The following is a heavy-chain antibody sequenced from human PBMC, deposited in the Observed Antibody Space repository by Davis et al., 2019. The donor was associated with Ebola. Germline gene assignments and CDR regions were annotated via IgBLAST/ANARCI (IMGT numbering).Heavy chain of an antibody. D-gene: IGHD2-2*01. CDR1: GFTVSSNY. Sequence: GESLKISCAASGFTVSSNYMSWVRQAPGKGLEWVSVIYSGGSTYYADSVTGRFTISRDNSKNTLYLQMNSLRAEDTAVYYCAKVEGIVVVPAAIRSYYGMDVWGQGTTVTVSS. CDR2: IYSGGST. CDR3: AKVEGIVVVPAAIRSYYGMDV. V-gene: IGHV3-53*01. J-gene: IGHJ6*02.